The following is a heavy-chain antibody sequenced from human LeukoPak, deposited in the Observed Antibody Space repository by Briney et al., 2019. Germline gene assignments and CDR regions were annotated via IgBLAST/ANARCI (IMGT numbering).Heavy chain of an antibody. J-gene: IGHJ6*02. CDR1: GFTVNSNY. CDR3: GKDVLAGGLDV. V-gene: IGHV3-53*01. CDR2: IYSDDNT. Sequence: GGSLRLSCAASGFTVNSNYMTWVRQAPGKGLEWVSVIYSDDNTYYADSVKGRFTISRDNSKNTLYLQMNSLRAEDTAVYYCGKDVLAGGLDVWGQGTTVTVSS.